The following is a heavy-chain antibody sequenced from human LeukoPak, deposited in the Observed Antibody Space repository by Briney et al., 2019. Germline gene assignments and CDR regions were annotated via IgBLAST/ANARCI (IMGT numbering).Heavy chain of an antibody. V-gene: IGHV1-46*01. D-gene: IGHD3-10*01. CDR1: GFTFTHYY. J-gene: IGHJ4*02. Sequence: GASVKVSCKASGFTFTHYYIHWVRQARGQGLEWMGRIDGETGNTSYAQNFQGRVAMTSDTSTSTVYMELISLRFEDTADYYCARDPGGNYFGPGTYFAYWGQGTLLTVSS. CDR3: ARDPGGNYFGPGTYFAY. CDR2: IDGETGNT.